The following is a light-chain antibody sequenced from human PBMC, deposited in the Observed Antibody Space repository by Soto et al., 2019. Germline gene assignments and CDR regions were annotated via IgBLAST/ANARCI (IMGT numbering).Light chain of an antibody. J-gene: IGKJ4*01. CDR2: AAS. V-gene: IGKV1-39*01. CDR3: QQYYFYFSPT. CDR1: QSIDTY. Sequence: DIQMTQSPSSLSASFGDRVTLTCRASQSIDTYLNWYQQKPGTAPKLLMYAASTLHSGVPSRFSGSGSGTEFTLTISSLQPDDFATYYCQQYYFYFSPTFGGGTKVEIK.